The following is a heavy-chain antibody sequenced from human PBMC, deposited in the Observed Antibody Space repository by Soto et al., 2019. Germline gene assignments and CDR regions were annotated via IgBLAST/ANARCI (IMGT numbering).Heavy chain of an antibody. CDR1: GGSISSYY. Sequence: PSETLSLTCTVSGGSISSYYWSWIRQPPGKGLEWIGYIYYSGSTNYNPSLKSRVTISVDTSKNQFSLKLSSVTAADTAVYYCARDRSPVGDWWFDPWGQGTLVTVSS. J-gene: IGHJ5*02. V-gene: IGHV4-59*01. D-gene: IGHD3-10*01. CDR3: ARDRSPVGDWWFDP. CDR2: IYYSGST.